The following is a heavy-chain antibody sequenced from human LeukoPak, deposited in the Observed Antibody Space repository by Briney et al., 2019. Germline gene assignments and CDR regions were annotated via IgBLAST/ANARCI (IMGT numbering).Heavy chain of an antibody. D-gene: IGHD6-13*01. CDR2: ILPLSDSP. CDR1: GGTLNNHF. Sequence: GSSVKVSCKASGGTLNNHFFTWVRQAPGQALEWVGAILPLSDSPIYAQKFQGRVTISTDEPTGASYMELRSLKSEDAAMYYCAREGGHSRQVEYWGQGTLVTVSS. J-gene: IGHJ4*02. V-gene: IGHV1-69*05. CDR3: AREGGHSRQVEY.